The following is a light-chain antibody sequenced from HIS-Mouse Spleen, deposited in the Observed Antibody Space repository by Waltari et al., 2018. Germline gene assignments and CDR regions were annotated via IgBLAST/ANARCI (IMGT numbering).Light chain of an antibody. CDR1: QSVSSY. Sequence: EIVLTQSPATLSLSPGERATLSCRASQSVSSYLAWYQQKPGQAPRLLIYDASNRATGIPARFSGSGSVTDFTLTISSLEPEDFAVYYCQQRSNWTPGTFGQGTKLEIK. V-gene: IGKV3-11*01. CDR2: DAS. CDR3: QQRSNWTPGT. J-gene: IGKJ2*02.